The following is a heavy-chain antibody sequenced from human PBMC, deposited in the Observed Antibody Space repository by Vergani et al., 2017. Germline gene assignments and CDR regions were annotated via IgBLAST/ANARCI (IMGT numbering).Heavy chain of an antibody. J-gene: IGHJ4*02. D-gene: IGHD6-19*01. Sequence: QVQLVESGGGLVKPGGSLRLSCAASGFTFSDYYMSWIRQAPGKGLEWVSYISSSSSYTNYADSVKGRFTISRDNAKNSLYLQMNSLRAEDTAVYYCARVMLGIAVAGTGDYWGQGTLVTVSS. CDR3: ARVMLGIAVAGTGDY. CDR2: ISSSSSYT. CDR1: GFTFSDYY. V-gene: IGHV3-11*06.